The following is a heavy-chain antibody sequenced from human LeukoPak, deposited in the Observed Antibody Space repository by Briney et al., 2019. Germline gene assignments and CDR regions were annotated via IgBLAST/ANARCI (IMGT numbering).Heavy chain of an antibody. D-gene: IGHD1-26*01. Sequence: GGSLRLSCAASGFTFTSYSMNWVRQAPGKGLEWVSTISGGGGSTYYADSVKGRFTISRDNSKNTLYLQVNSLRAEDTAVYYCAKGGKWDVTPFDYWGQGTLVAVSS. CDR3: AKGGKWDVTPFDY. CDR1: GFTFTSYS. J-gene: IGHJ4*02. CDR2: ISGGGGST. V-gene: IGHV3-23*01.